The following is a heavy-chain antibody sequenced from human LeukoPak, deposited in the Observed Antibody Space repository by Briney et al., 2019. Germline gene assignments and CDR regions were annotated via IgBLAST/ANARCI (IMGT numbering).Heavy chain of an antibody. CDR2: ISGSGGGT. V-gene: IGHV3-23*01. CDR1: GFTFSRSA. D-gene: IGHD1-26*01. Sequence: GGSLRLSCAASGFTFSRSAMRWVRQAPGKGLEWVSAISGSGGGTYYADSVQGRFTISRDNSKNTLYLQMNSLRAEDTAVYYCAKRGSQYYFEYWGQGTLVTVSS. J-gene: IGHJ4*02. CDR3: AKRGSQYYFEY.